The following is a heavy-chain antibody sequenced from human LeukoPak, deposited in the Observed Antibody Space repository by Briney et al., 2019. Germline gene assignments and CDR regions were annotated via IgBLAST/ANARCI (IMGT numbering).Heavy chain of an antibody. CDR2: INPNSGGT. CDR3: ARGGLPNYYDSSGYWQLDY. D-gene: IGHD3-22*01. CDR1: GHTFTGYY. V-gene: IGHV1-2*02. J-gene: IGHJ4*02. Sequence: ASVKVSCKASGHTFTGYYMHWVRQAPGQGLEWMGWINPNSGGTNYAQKFQGRVTMTRDTSISTAYMELSRLRSDDTAVYYCARGGLPNYYDSSGYWQLDYWGQGTLVTVSS.